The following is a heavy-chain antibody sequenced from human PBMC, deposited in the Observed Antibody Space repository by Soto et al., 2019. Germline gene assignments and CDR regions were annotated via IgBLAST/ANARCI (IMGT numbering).Heavy chain of an antibody. CDR3: ARGLLSISGWTLKWYSYGMEV. CDR1: VGSFSGYY. Sequence: WETLSLTCAFYVGSFSGYYWSWIRQPPGKWLEWIGEINHSGSTNYNPSLKSRVTISVDTSKNQFSLKLSSVTAADTAVYYCARGLLSISGWTLKWYSYGMEVWGQGTPVIVSS. D-gene: IGHD6-19*01. J-gene: IGHJ6*01. V-gene: IGHV4-34*01. CDR2: INHSGST.